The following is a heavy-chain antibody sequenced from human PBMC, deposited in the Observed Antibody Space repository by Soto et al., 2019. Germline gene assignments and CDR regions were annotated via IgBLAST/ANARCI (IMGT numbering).Heavy chain of an antibody. CDR1: GFTFSSYA. D-gene: IGHD3-16*01. CDR2: ISYDGSNK. Sequence: QVQLVESGGGVVQPGRSLRLSCAASGFTFSSYAMHWVRQAPGKGLEWVAVISYDGSNKYYADSVKGRFTISRDNSKNTLYLKMNSLRCEDTAVYYCARAYEGDYFDYWGQGTLVTVSS. V-gene: IGHV3-30-3*01. CDR3: ARAYEGDYFDY. J-gene: IGHJ4*02.